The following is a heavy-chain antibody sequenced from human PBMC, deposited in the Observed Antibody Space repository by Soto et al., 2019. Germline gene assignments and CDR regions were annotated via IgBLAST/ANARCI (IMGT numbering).Heavy chain of an antibody. Sequence: QVQLVQSGAEVKKPGSSVKVSCRASGDTFSNYAISWVRQAPGQGLEWMGGIIPLFGTPNYAQKFQGRVTITADRSTNTADMELRSLGSEDTAIYYCARDRGCGDECYSENDASDIWGQGTMVTVSS. V-gene: IGHV1-69*06. CDR2: IIPLFGTP. CDR1: GDTFSNYA. J-gene: IGHJ3*02. D-gene: IGHD2-21*01. CDR3: ARDRGCGDECYSENDASDI.